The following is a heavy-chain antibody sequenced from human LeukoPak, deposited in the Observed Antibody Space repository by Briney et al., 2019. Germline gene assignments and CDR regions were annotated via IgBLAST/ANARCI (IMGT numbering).Heavy chain of an antibody. CDR2: IYHSGST. Sequence: PSETLSLTCTVSDYSISSGNYWGWIRQPPGKGLGWIGSIYHSGSTYYNPSLKSRVTISVDTSKNQFSLKLSSVTAADTAIYYCAQVVAASFDYWGQGTLVTVSS. J-gene: IGHJ4*02. CDR3: AQVVAASFDY. CDR1: DYSISSGNY. D-gene: IGHD2-15*01. V-gene: IGHV4-38-2*02.